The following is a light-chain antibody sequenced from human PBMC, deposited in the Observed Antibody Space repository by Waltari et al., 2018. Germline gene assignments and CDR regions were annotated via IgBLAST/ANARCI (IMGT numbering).Light chain of an antibody. CDR3: ASYTSGNTLI. CDR2: DVS. J-gene: IGLJ2*01. Sequence: QSALTQPASVSGSPGQSISISCTGTSTDAGSYNYVSWYQQHPGTAPKLMIYDVSERPSGVSDRFSGSKSGNTASLTISGLQAEDEADYYCASYTSGNTLIFGGGTRVTVL. V-gene: IGLV2-14*03. CDR1: STDAGSYNY.